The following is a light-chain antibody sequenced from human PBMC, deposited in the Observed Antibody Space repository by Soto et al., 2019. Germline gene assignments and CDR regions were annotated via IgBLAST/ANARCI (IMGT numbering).Light chain of an antibody. V-gene: IGKV1-5*01. CDR1: QSISSW. Sequence: DIQMTQSPSTLAASVGDRVTITCRASQSISSWLAWYQQKPGKAPKLPIYDASSLESGVPSRFSGSGSGTEFILTISSLQPDDFATYYCQQYNSFWTFGQGTKVEVK. CDR2: DAS. J-gene: IGKJ1*01. CDR3: QQYNSFWT.